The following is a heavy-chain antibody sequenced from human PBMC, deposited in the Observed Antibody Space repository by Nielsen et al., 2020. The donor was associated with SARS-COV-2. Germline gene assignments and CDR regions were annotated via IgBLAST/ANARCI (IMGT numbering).Heavy chain of an antibody. CDR1: GYTFTGYY. CDR2: INPNSGGT. J-gene: IGHJ4*02. CDR3: ARGPYNWNDY. Sequence: ASVKVSCKASGYTFTGYYMHWVRQAPGQGLEWMGWINPNSGGTNYAQKFQGRVTMTRDTSTSTVYMELSSLRSEDTAVYYCARGPYNWNDYWGQGTLVTVSS. D-gene: IGHD1-1*01. V-gene: IGHV1-2*02.